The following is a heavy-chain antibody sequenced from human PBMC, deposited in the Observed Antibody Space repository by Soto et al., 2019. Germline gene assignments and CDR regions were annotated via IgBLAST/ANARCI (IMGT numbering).Heavy chain of an antibody. CDR2: ISGSGGST. D-gene: IGHD7-27*01. CDR3: EKEGWGFNY. V-gene: IGHV3-23*01. J-gene: IGHJ4*02. Sequence: EVQLLESGGGVVQPGGSLRLSCAASGFTFSSYAMSWVRQAPGKGLECVSTISGSGGSTYYADSVKGRFTITINNSKNNLYLQMNSLLAEARAVYYCEKEGWGFNYWGQGTLVTVSS. CDR1: GFTFSSYA.